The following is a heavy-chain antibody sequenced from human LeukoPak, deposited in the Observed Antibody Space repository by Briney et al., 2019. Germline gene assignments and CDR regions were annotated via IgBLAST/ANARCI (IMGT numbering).Heavy chain of an antibody. Sequence: GASVKVSCKASGYPFTKFAINWVRQAPGQGLEWMGWISTYSGDTEYAQKFQGRVTTTTDTSTTTAYLELRSLRSDDTAVYYCSRDPSNTSGWRAWGDYWGQGTLVTVSS. D-gene: IGHD6-25*01. J-gene: IGHJ4*02. V-gene: IGHV1-18*01. CDR1: GYPFTKFA. CDR3: SRDPSNTSGWRAWGDY. CDR2: ISTYSGDT.